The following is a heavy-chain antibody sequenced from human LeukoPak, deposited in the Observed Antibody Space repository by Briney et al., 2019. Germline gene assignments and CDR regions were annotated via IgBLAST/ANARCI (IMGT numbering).Heavy chain of an antibody. J-gene: IGHJ6*03. CDR1: GYTFTSYY. V-gene: IGHV1-46*01. D-gene: IGHD3-10*01. CDR3: ALGSGAGYYYMDV. Sequence: ASVKVSCKASGYTFTSYYMHWVRQAPGQGLEWMGIINPSGGSTSHAQKFQGRVTMTRDMSTSTVYMELSSLRSEDTAVYYCALGSGAGYYYMDVWGKGTTVTVSS. CDR2: INPSGGST.